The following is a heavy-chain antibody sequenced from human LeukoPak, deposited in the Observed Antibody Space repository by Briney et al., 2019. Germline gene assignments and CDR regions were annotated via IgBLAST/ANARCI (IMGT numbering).Heavy chain of an antibody. J-gene: IGHJ4*02. CDR1: GFTFSSYS. V-gene: IGHV3-21*01. CDR3: ARPIAAAGTEGGY. CDR2: ISSSSSYI. Sequence: GGSLRLSCAASGFTFSSYSMNWVRQAPGKGLEWVSSISSSSSYIYYADSVKGQFTISRDNAKNSLYLQMNSLRAEDTAVYYCARPIAAAGTEGGYWGQGTLVTVSP. D-gene: IGHD6-13*01.